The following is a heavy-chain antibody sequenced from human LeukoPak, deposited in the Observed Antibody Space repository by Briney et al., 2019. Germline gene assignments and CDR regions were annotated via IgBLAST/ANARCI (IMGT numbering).Heavy chain of an antibody. V-gene: IGHV1-3*03. CDR2: ITADDGDT. D-gene: IGHD1-26*01. J-gene: IGHJ4*02. Sequence: TSVTVSCTASGYSFTKYAIHWMRQAPGHRLEWMGWITADDGDTKYSEDLQGRVTITSDTSATTTYIELSSLTSEDMAVYYCAKEGLRVGAPRNYFDYWGQGTLVTVSS. CDR1: GYSFTKYA. CDR3: AKEGLRVGAPRNYFDY.